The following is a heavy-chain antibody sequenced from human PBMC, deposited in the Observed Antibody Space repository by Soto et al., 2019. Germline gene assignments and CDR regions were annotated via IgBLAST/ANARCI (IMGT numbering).Heavy chain of an antibody. J-gene: IGHJ4*02. CDR3: ARNEYYGSGSYYFDY. Sequence: EVQLLESGGGLVQPGGSLRLSCAASGFTFSSYAMSWVRQAPGKGLEWVSAISGGGGSTYHADSVKGRFTISRDNSKNTLYLQMNNLRAEDTAIYYCARNEYYGSGSYYFDYWGQGTLVTVSS. CDR2: ISGGGGST. V-gene: IGHV3-23*01. D-gene: IGHD3-10*01. CDR1: GFTFSSYA.